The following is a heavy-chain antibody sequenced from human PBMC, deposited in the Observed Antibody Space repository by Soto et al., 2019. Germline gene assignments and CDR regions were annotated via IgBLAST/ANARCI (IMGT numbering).Heavy chain of an antibody. V-gene: IGHV3-23*01. CDR2: ISGSGGST. CDR1: GFTFSIYA. CDR3: AKDVPDIVVVPAATFFDY. Sequence: GGSLRLSCAASGFTFSIYAMSWVRQAPGKGLEWVSAISGSGGSTYYADSVKGRFTISRDNSKNTLYLQMNSLRAEDTAVYYCAKDVPDIVVVPAATFFDYWGQGTLVTVSS. J-gene: IGHJ4*02. D-gene: IGHD2-2*01.